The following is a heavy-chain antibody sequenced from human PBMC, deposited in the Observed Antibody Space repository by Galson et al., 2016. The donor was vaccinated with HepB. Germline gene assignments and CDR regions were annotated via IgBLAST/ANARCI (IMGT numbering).Heavy chain of an antibody. V-gene: IGHV3-33*01. CDR1: GFTFSSHG. Sequence: SLRLSCAASGFTFSSHGMHWVRQAPGKGREWVAAIWYDGSNKYYADSVKGRFTISRDNSNNTLSLQMNSLRPEDTAVYYCARGRGITDRYYYFYYGMDVWGQGTAVTVSS. J-gene: IGHJ6*02. CDR2: IWYDGSNK. CDR3: ARGRGITDRYYYFYYGMDV. D-gene: IGHD3-16*01.